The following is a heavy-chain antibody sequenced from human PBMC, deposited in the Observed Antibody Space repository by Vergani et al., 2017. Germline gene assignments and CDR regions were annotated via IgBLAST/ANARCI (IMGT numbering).Heavy chain of an antibody. CDR2: IYYSGST. Sequence: QLQLQESGPGLVKPSETLSLTCTVSGGSISSSSYYWGWIRQPPGKGLEWIGSIYYSGSTYYNPSLKSRVTISVDTSKNQFSLKLSSVTAADTAVYYCARVDDYGDYMPWWFDPWGQGTLVTVSS. J-gene: IGHJ5*02. D-gene: IGHD4-17*01. CDR3: ARVDDYGDYMPWWFDP. CDR1: GGSISSSSYY. V-gene: IGHV4-39*07.